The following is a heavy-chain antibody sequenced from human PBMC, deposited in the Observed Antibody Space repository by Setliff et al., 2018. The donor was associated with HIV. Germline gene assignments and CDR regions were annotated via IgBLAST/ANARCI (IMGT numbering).Heavy chain of an antibody. D-gene: IGHD2-15*01. J-gene: IGHJ4*02. CDR1: GYTFTSYG. V-gene: IGHV1-18*01. Sequence: GASVKVSCKASGYTFTSYGVTWARQAPGQGLEWMGWISVYNGNTNYAQKLQGRVTMTTDTSTSTAYMELRSLGSDDTAVYYCARVYCSGGSCFTFDYWGQGTLVTVSS. CDR2: ISVYNGNT. CDR3: ARVYCSGGSCFTFDY.